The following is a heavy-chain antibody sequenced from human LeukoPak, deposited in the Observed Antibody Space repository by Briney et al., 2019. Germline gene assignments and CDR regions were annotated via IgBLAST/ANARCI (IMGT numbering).Heavy chain of an antibody. J-gene: IGHJ4*02. D-gene: IGHD3-10*01. Sequence: PGGSLRLSCAASGFTFSSYEMNWVRQAPGKGLEWVSYISSSGSTIYYAVSVKGRFTISRDNAKNSLYLQMNSLRAEDTAVYYCARDERITMVRGVIAFDYWGQGTLVTVSS. CDR3: ARDERITMVRGVIAFDY. CDR2: ISSSGSTI. V-gene: IGHV3-48*03. CDR1: GFTFSSYE.